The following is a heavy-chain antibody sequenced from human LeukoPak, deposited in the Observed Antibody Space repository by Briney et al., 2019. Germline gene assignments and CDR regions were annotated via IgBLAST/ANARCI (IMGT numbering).Heavy chain of an antibody. CDR1: GGSIRSGDYY. CDR2: IYYSGST. V-gene: IGHV4-30-4*01. CDR3: ARDGGPTVTRAAFDI. D-gene: IGHD4-17*01. J-gene: IGHJ3*02. Sequence: SQTLSLTCTVSGGSIRSGDYYWSWIRQPPGKALEWIGYIYYSGSTYYNPSLKSRVTISVDTSKNQFSLKLSSVTAADTAVYYCARDGGPTVTRAAFDIWGQGTMVTVSS.